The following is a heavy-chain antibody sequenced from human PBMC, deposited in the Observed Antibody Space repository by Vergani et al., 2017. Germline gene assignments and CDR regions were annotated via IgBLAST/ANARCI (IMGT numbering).Heavy chain of an antibody. D-gene: IGHD5-18*01. CDR1: GGTFSSYA. CDR2: ISGSGGST. CDR3: AKGDSYGYQYFQH. J-gene: IGHJ1*01. Sequence: VQLVQSGAEVKKPGSSVKVSCKASGGTFSSYAMSWVRQAPGKGLEWVSAISGSGGSTYYADSVKGRFTISRDNSKNTLYLQMNSLRAEDTAVYYCAKGDSYGYQYFQHWGQGTLVTVSS. V-gene: IGHV3-23*04.